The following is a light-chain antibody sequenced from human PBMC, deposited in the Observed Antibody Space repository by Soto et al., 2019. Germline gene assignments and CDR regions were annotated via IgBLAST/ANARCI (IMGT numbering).Light chain of an antibody. J-gene: IGKJ4*01. CDR1: QGIKNY. Sequence: DIQLTQSPSFLSASVGDRVTITCRASQGIKNYLAWYHQEPGKAPKLLISAASTLQSGVPSRFSGSGSGTEFTLTISSLQPEDFATYCCQQLNTYPLTFGGGTKVEIK. V-gene: IGKV1-9*01. CDR3: QQLNTYPLT. CDR2: AAS.